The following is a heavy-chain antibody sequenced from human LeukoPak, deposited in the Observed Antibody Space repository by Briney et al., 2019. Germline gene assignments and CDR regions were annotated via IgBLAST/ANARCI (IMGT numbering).Heavy chain of an antibody. CDR2: ISSSSSYT. D-gene: IGHD3-9*01. CDR3: ARTNYDILTGPFYGMDV. V-gene: IGHV3-11*06. Sequence: GGSLRLSCAASGFTFSDYYMSWIRQAPGKGLEWVSYISSSSSYTNYADSVKGRFTISRDNARNSLYLQMNSLRAEDTAVYYCARTNYDILTGPFYGMDVWGKGTTVTVSS. J-gene: IGHJ6*04. CDR1: GFTFSDYY.